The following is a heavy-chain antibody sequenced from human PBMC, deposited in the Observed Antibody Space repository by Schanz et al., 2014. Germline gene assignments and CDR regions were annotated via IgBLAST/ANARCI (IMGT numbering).Heavy chain of an antibody. Sequence: EVQLVESGGGLIKPGGSLRLSYAASGFSFSNYWMSWVRQAPGKGLEWVANIKQDGSEKYYVDSVKGRFTISRDNAKKSLYLRMNSLRAEDTAVYYCARDAVTSVLTPGFYYWGQGTLVTVSS. D-gene: IGHD4-17*01. CDR2: IKQDGSEK. J-gene: IGHJ4*02. CDR3: ARDAVTSVLTPGFYY. V-gene: IGHV3-7*04. CDR1: GFSFSNYW.